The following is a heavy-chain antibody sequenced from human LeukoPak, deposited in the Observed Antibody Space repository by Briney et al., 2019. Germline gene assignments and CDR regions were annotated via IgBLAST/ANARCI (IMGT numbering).Heavy chain of an antibody. J-gene: IGHJ4*02. V-gene: IGHV3-23*01. CDR2: ISGSGGNT. CDR1: GFTFSSYA. D-gene: IGHD6-13*01. CDR3: AKVSWANYFDY. Sequence: PGGSLRPSCAASGFTFSSYAMSWVRQAPGKGLEWVSGISGSGGNTHYADSVGGGFTISRDNSRNTVYLEMNSLRAEDTAIYYCAKVSWANYFDYWGQGTLVTVSS.